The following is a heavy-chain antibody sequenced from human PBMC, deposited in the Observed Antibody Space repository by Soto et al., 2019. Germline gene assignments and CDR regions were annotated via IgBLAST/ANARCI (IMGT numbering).Heavy chain of an antibody. CDR3: ARAPVGAAPFDP. CDR1: CGSNSSYY. J-gene: IGHJ5*02. V-gene: IGHV4-59*07. Sequence: PSDTLSLTCTVSCGSNSSYYWSWIRQPPGRGLEWIGYIYYSGSTNYNPSLKSRVTISVDTSKNHFSLKRSSVTAADAAVYYCARAPVGAAPFDPWGQGTLVTVSS. CDR2: IYYSGST. D-gene: IGHD1-26*01.